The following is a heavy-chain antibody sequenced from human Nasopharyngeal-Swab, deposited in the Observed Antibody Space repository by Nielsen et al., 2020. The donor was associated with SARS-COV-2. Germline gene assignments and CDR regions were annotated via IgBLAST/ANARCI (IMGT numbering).Heavy chain of an antibody. Sequence: SETLSLTCTVSGGSIGSSSYYWGWIRQPPGKGLEWIGSIYYSGSTYYNPSLKSRVTISVDTSKNQFSLKLSSVTAADTAVYYCARHKPPAMVTSYYFDYWGQGTLVTVSS. J-gene: IGHJ4*02. CDR1: GGSIGSSSYY. CDR3: ARHKPPAMVTSYYFDY. V-gene: IGHV4-39*01. CDR2: IYYSGST. D-gene: IGHD5-18*01.